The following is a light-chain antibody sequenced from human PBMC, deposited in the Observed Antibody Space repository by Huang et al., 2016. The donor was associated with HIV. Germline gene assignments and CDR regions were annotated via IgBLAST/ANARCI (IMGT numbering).Light chain of an antibody. V-gene: IGKV3-20*01. CDR3: QHYGTSPQT. J-gene: IGKJ2*01. CDR2: VAS. Sequence: EIVLTQSPGTLSLSPGEGATLSCRASQSINTNYLAWFQQKPGQPPRLLIYVASSRATGVPDRFTGSGSGTDFNLTISRLETEDFAMYFCQHYGTSPQTFGQGTKLEIK. CDR1: QSINTNY.